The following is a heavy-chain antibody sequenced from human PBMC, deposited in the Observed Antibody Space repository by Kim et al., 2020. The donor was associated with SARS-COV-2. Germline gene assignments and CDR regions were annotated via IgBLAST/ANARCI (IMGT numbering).Heavy chain of an antibody. CDR1: GGSISSGGYS. V-gene: IGHV4-30-2*01. CDR3: ARAVWSRSGYSKLPRDAFDI. CDR2: IYHSGST. J-gene: IGHJ3*02. D-gene: IGHD3-22*01. Sequence: SETLSLTCAVSGGSISSGGYSWSWIRQPPGKGLEWIGYIYHSGSTYYNPSLKSRVTISVDRSKNQFSLKLSSVTAADTAVYYCARAVWSRSGYSKLPRDAFDIWGQGTMVTVSS.